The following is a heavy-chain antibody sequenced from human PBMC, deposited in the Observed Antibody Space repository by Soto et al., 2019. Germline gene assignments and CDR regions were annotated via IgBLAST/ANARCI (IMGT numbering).Heavy chain of an antibody. Sequence: QVQLQESGPGLVKPSQTLSLTCTVSGGSISSGGYYWSWIRQHPGKGLEWIGYIYYSGSTYYNPSLKSRVTISVDTSKNQFALKLSSVTAADTAVYYCARLGNIGRTSYYGMDVWGQGTTVTVSS. CDR2: IYYSGST. CDR1: GGSISSGGYY. V-gene: IGHV4-31*03. CDR3: ARLGNIGRTSYYGMDV. D-gene: IGHD7-27*01. J-gene: IGHJ6*02.